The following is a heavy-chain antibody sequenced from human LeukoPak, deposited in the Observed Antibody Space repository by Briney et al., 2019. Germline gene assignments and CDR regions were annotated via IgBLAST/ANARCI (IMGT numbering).Heavy chain of an antibody. CDR1: GGTFSSYA. D-gene: IGHD6-13*01. V-gene: IGHV1-69*13. J-gene: IGHJ4*02. CDR3: ARTLYSSSWSSMYYFDY. Sequence: ASVKVSCKASGGTFSSYAISWVRQAPGQGLEWMGGIIPIFGTANYAQKSQGRVTITADESTSTAYMELSSLRSEDTAVYYCARTLYSSSWSSMYYFDYWGQGTLVTVSS. CDR2: IIPIFGTA.